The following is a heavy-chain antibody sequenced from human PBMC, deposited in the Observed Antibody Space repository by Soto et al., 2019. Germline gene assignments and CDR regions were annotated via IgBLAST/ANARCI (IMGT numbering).Heavy chain of an antibody. D-gene: IGHD6-19*01. CDR3: ATRQRSSGWYYSDY. V-gene: IGHV1-24*01. Sequence: GASVKVSCKVSGYTLTELSMHWVRQAPGKGLEWMGGFDPEDGETIYAQKFQGRVTMTEDTSTDTAYMELSSLRSAVTAVYYCATRQRSSGWYYSDYWGQGTLVTVSS. CDR2: FDPEDGET. J-gene: IGHJ4*02. CDR1: GYTLTELS.